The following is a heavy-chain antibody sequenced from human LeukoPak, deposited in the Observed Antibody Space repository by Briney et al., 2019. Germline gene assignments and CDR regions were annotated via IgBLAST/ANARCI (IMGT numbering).Heavy chain of an antibody. J-gene: IGHJ4*03. CDR3: ARGRGRQWLVLSGSAPVYFDY. D-gene: IGHD6-19*01. Sequence: SETLSLTCAVYGGSFSGYYWSWIRQPPGKGLEWIGEINHSGSTNYNPSLKSRVTISVDTSKNQFSLKLSSVTAADTAVYYCARGRGRQWLVLSGSAPVYFDYWGQGTMVTVSS. CDR2: INHSGST. V-gene: IGHV4-34*01. CDR1: GGSFSGYY.